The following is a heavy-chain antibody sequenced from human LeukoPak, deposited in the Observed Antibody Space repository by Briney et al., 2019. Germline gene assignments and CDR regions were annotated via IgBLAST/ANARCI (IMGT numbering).Heavy chain of an antibody. CDR3: AREGYYGSGSPPSLYFDY. CDR2: TSSDLNVK. V-gene: IGHV3-30-3*01. CDR1: GFTFRNYV. Sequence: GGSLRLSCAASGFTFRNYVIHWVRQAPGKGLEWVAVTSSDLNVKLYADSVKGRVTISRDNSRSTLYLQMNRLRTEDTAIYYCAREGYYGSGSPPSLYFDYWGQGTLVTVSS. D-gene: IGHD3-10*01. J-gene: IGHJ4*02.